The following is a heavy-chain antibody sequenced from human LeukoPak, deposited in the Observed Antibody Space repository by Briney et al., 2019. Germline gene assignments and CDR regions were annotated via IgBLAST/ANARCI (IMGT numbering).Heavy chain of an antibody. CDR1: GGSISSYY. J-gene: IGHJ1*01. Sequence: SETLSLTCTVSGGSISSYYWSWIRQPPGKGLEWMGYSYYSGSTNYNPSLKSRVTISVYTSKNQFSLKLSSVTAADTAVYYCARLKYYYDSSGYRAEYFQHWGQGTLVTVSS. V-gene: IGHV4-59*01. CDR2: SYYSGST. D-gene: IGHD3-22*01. CDR3: ARLKYYYDSSGYRAEYFQH.